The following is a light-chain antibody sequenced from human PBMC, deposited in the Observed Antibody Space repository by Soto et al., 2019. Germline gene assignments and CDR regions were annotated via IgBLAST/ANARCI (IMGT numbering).Light chain of an antibody. CDR3: QQLGTAPLT. Sequence: EIVLTQSPGTLSLSPGERATLSCRASQSVRSSYLAWYQQKPGQAPRLLIYGASYRATGIPDRFSGSGSGTGFTLTISRLEPEDFAVYYCQQLGTAPLTFGQGTRLEI. CDR1: QSVRSSY. J-gene: IGKJ5*01. V-gene: IGKV3-20*01. CDR2: GAS.